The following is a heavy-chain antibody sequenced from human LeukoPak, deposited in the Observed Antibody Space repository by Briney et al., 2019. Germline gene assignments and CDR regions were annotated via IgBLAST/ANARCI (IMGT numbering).Heavy chain of an antibody. CDR1: DGSINSYY. CDR2: IYYNGNT. J-gene: IGHJ5*02. CDR3: AREGPFGDPNWFDP. D-gene: IGHD4-17*01. Sequence: SETLSLTCSVSDGSINSYYWNWIRRPPGKGLEWIGYIYYNGNTNYSPSLKSRVTMSVDTSKNLFSLKVSSVTAADTAVYYCAREGPFGDPNWFDPWGQGTLVTVSS. V-gene: IGHV4-59*01.